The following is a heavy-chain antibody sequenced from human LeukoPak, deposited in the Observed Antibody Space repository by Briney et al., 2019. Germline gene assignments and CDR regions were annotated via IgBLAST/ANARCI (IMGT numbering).Heavy chain of an antibody. Sequence: GGSLRLSCAASGFTFSSSAMSWVRQAPGKGLEWVSGISWNSGSIGYADSVKGRFTISRDNAKNSLYLQMNSLRAEDTAVYYCVRDRCSSTSCHDSPNWFDPWGQGTLVTVSS. CDR3: VRDRCSSTSCHDSPNWFDP. V-gene: IGHV3-20*04. D-gene: IGHD2-2*01. CDR2: ISWNSGSI. CDR1: GFTFSSSA. J-gene: IGHJ5*02.